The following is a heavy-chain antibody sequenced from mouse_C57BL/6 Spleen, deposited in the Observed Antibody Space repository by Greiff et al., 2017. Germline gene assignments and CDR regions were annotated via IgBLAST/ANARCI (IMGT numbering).Heavy chain of an antibody. CDR2: ISSGSSTI. J-gene: IGHJ2*01. CDR1: GFTFSDYG. CDR3: ARINYYGSSYTDY. V-gene: IGHV5-17*01. D-gene: IGHD1-1*01. Sequence: EVKLMESGGGLVKPGGSLKLSCAASGFTFSDYGMHWVRQAPEKGLEWVAYISSGSSTIYYADTVKGRFTISRDNAKNTLFLQMTSLRSEDTAMYYCARINYYGSSYTDYGGQGTTLTVSS.